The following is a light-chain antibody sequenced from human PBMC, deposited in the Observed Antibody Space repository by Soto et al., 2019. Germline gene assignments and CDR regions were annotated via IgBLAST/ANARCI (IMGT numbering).Light chain of an antibody. CDR2: KAS. CDR3: QQYNDYSPWT. CDR1: QSINIW. V-gene: IGKV1-5*03. Sequence: DIQMTQSPSTLSASVGDRVTITCRASQSINIWLAWYQQKPGKAPKLLIYKASTLESGVPSRFSGSGSGTEFTLTISSLQPDDFVTYYCQQYNDYSPWTFGQGTKVEI. J-gene: IGKJ1*01.